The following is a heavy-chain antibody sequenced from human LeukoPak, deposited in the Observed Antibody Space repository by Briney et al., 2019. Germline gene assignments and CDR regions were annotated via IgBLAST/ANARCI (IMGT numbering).Heavy chain of an antibody. Sequence: GXSLRXSCAASGFTFSNYWMHWVGHAPGKGLGWVSRINSDGTSTTYADSVKGGFTISRENAKNTLCMQMNRLRAEGTPVYFCAKGDTAMVSRVADYWGQGTLVTVSS. J-gene: IGHJ4*02. CDR2: INSDGTST. V-gene: IGHV3-74*01. CDR1: GFTFSNYW. D-gene: IGHD5-18*01. CDR3: AKGDTAMVSRVADY.